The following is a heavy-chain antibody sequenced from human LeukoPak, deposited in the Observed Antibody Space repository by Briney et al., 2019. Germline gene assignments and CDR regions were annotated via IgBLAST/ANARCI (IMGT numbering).Heavy chain of an antibody. Sequence: SETLSLTCTVSGGSISSGSYCWSWVRQPAGKGLEWIGHIHTSGSINYNPSLKSRVTISVDTSKNQFSLKLSSVTAADTAVYYCARRGYSYGYMGPDYWGQGTLVTVSS. D-gene: IGHD5-18*01. V-gene: IGHV4-61*09. CDR2: IHTSGSI. CDR3: ARRGYSYGYMGPDY. J-gene: IGHJ4*02. CDR1: GGSISSGSYC.